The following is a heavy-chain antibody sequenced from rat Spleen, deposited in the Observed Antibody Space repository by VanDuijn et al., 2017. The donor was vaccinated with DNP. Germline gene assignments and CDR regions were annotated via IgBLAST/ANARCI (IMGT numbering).Heavy chain of an antibody. D-gene: IGHD1-4*01. Sequence: EVQLVESGGGLVQPGRSLKLSCAASGFTFSNYGMAWVRQAPTKGLEWVASITNSGGSTYYRDSVKGRITISRDNAKSTLYLQMDSLRSEDTATYYCTTGAGSPWGQGTSDTVSS. CDR3: TTGAGSP. CDR2: ITNSGGST. CDR1: GFTFSNYG. V-gene: IGHV5-27*01. J-gene: IGHJ4*01.